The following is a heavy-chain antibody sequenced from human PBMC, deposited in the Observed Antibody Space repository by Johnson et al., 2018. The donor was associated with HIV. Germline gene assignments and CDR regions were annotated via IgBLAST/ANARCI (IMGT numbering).Heavy chain of an antibody. CDR1: GFTFSDYY. D-gene: IGHD6-19*01. Sequence: QVQLVESGGGLVQPGGSLILSCAASGFTFSDYYMSWIRQAPGKGLEWVAVISYDGSNKYYVDSVKGRFTISRDNSKNTLYLQMNSLRVEDTAVYYCARDEYSSGWYHPDRIGVFDIWGQGTMVTVSS. CDR3: ARDEYSSGWYHPDRIGVFDI. CDR2: ISYDGSNK. V-gene: IGHV3-30-3*01. J-gene: IGHJ3*02.